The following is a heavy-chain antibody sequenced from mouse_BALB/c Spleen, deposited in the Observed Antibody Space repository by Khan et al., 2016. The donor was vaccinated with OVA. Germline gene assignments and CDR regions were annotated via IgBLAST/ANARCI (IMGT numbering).Heavy chain of an antibody. J-gene: IGHJ3*01. CDR2: VDPFSGDT. D-gene: IGHD2-2*01. CDR1: GYSFTSYY. Sequence: EVQLQQSGPELMKPGASVKISCKASGYSFTSYYLHWVMQSHGESLEWIGYVDPFSGDTTYNQKFKGKATLPVDKSSSTAYMHLSNLTSEDSAVYYCTRHGYVAWFTYWGQGTLVTVSA. V-gene: IGHV1S135*01. CDR3: TRHGYVAWFTY.